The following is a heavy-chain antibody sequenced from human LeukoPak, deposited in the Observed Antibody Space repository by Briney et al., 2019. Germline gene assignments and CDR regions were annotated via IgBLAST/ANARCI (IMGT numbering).Heavy chain of an antibody. D-gene: IGHD5-12*01. CDR3: AREPTSGREPTSGRPLDY. CDR1: GGSISGYF. CDR2: IYSSGSN. V-gene: IGHV4-4*07. J-gene: IGHJ4*02. Sequence: PSETLSLPCTASGGSISGYFWTWIRQPAGKGLEWIGRIYSSGSNNYNPSLKSRVTISLDTSKNHFSLNLTSVTAADTAVYYCAREPTSGREPTSGRPLDYWGQGTLVTVSS.